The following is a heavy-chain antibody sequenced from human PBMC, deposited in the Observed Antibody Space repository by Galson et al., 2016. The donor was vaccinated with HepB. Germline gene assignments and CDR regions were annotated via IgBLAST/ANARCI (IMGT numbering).Heavy chain of an antibody. J-gene: IGHJ5*02. D-gene: IGHD1-26*01. V-gene: IGHV4-59*01. CDR2: IYYDGST. CDR1: GGSISSYY. CDR3: VKVGGSGYFDP. Sequence: LSLTCTVSGGSISSYYWTWIRQPPGKRLEWIGYIYYDGSTDYNPSLRSRVTMSVDTSKNQFSLKLSSVTAADTAVYYCVKVGGSGYFDPWGQGTLVTVSS.